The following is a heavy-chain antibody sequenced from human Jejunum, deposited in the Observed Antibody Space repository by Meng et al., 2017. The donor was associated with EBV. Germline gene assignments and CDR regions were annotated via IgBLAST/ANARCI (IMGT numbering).Heavy chain of an antibody. V-gene: IGHV4-4*02. D-gene: IGHD1-14*01. CDR1: TDFISSYEW. J-gene: IGHJ4*02. CDR3: ARASSERLLDY. CDR2: INQVGST. Sequence: LHDSGPGVGKPSGTLTLPCVVSTDFISSYEWWSWVRQPPGKGLEWLGEINQVGSTYYNPSLKSRVTISIDTSKRQFSLRLNSMTAADTAVYYCARASSERLLDYWGQGTLVTVSS.